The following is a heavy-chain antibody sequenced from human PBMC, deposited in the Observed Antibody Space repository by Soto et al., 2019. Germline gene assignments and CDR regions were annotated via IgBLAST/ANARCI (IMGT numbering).Heavy chain of an antibody. Sequence: EVQLVESGGGLVQPGGSLRLSCAASGFSFSTYSMNWVRQAPGKGLEWVSYISSSSSIISYADSVKGRFTISRDNAKNSLYLQVNSLRAEDTDVYFCARNKNYAFDIWGQGTMVTVSS. CDR2: ISSSSSII. D-gene: IGHD1-7*01. CDR1: GFSFSTYS. CDR3: ARNKNYAFDI. V-gene: IGHV3-48*01. J-gene: IGHJ3*02.